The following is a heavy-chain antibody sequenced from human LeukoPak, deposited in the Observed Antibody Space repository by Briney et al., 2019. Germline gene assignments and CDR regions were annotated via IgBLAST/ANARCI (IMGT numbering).Heavy chain of an antibody. Sequence: GGSLRLSCAASGFTFSSYSMNWVRQAPGKGLEWVSSISSSSSYIYYADSVKGRFTISRDNAKNSLYLQMNSLRAEDTAVYYCARDGESGSYLDYWGQGTLVTVSS. CDR2: ISSSSSYI. CDR1: GFTFSSYS. D-gene: IGHD1-26*01. V-gene: IGHV3-21*01. CDR3: ARDGESGSYLDY. J-gene: IGHJ4*02.